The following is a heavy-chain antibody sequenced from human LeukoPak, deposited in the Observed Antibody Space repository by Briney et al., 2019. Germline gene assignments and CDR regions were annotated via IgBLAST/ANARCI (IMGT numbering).Heavy chain of an antibody. Sequence: SETLSLTCTVSGYSISSGYYWGWIRQPPGKGLEWIGSIYHSGSTYYNPSLKSRVTISVDTSKNQFSLELSSVTAADTAVYYCARAPTGAYDILTGIPGGEFDYWGQGTLVTVSS. J-gene: IGHJ4*02. V-gene: IGHV4-38-2*02. CDR2: IYHSGST. D-gene: IGHD3-9*01. CDR3: ARAPTGAYDILTGIPGGEFDY. CDR1: GYSISSGYY.